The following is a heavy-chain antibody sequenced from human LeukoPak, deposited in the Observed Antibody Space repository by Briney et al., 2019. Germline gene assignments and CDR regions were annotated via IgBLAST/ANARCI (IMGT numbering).Heavy chain of an antibody. J-gene: IGHJ6*03. Sequence: SVKVSCKASGGTFSSYAISWVRQAPGQGLEWMGGIIPIFSTANYAQKFQGRVTITTDESTSTAYMELSSLRSEDTAVYYCARSRYYDFWSGQQRDYYYYYMDVWGKGTTVTVSS. CDR2: IIPIFSTA. V-gene: IGHV1-69*05. CDR3: ARSRYYDFWSGQQRDYYYYYMDV. D-gene: IGHD3-3*01. CDR1: GGTFSSYA.